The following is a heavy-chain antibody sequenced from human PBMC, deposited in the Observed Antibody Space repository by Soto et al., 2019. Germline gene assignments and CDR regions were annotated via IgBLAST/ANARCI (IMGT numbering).Heavy chain of an antibody. CDR3: ARDVVVVTSTTVVVSYNYYGMDV. J-gene: IGHJ6*02. CDR2: TYYRSKWYN. CDR1: GDSVSSNSAA. V-gene: IGHV6-1*01. D-gene: IGHD2-15*01. Sequence: SQTLSLTCAISGDSVSSNSAAWNWIRQSPSRGLEWLGRTYYRSKWYNDYAVSVKSRITINSDTSKNQFSLQLNSVTPEDTAVYYCARDVVVVTSTTVVVSYNYYGMDVWGQGTTVTVSS.